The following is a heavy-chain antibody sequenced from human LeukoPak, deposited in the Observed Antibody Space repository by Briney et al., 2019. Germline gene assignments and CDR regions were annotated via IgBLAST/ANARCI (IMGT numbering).Heavy chain of an antibody. V-gene: IGHV4-59*08. CDR1: GGSVRGYY. CDR2: IFYTGTT. J-gene: IGHJ4*02. D-gene: IGHD2-21*02. CDR3: ARHDAVPVIRRGFDF. Sequence: SETLSLTCNASGGSVRGYYWSWIRQPPGKGLECLCYIFYTGTTLYTPSLKSRVTMSVDTSENQFSLKLSSVTAADTAVYYCARHDAVPVIRRGFDFWGQGTLVTVSS.